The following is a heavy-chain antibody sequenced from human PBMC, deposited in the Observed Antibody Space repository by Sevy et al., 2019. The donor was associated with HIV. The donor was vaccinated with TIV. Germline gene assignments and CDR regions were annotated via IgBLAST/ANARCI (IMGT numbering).Heavy chain of an antibody. J-gene: IGHJ4*02. CDR2: IFYSGST. CDR1: GGSISSGDYY. CDR3: ARQRTSSGYFYFAS. Sequence: SETLSLTCTVSGGSISSGDYYWSWIRQPPGKGLEWIGYIFYSGSTYFNPSLKSRVTISLDTSKSQFSLRLSPVTAADTAVFSCARQRTSSGYFYFASWGQGTLVTFSS. D-gene: IGHD3-22*01. V-gene: IGHV4-30-4*01.